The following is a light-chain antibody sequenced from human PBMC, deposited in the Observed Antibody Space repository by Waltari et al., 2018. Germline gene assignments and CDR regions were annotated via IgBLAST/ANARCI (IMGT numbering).Light chain of an antibody. CDR3: QQRGSWPLT. CDR1: QSVSTY. V-gene: IGKV3-11*01. Sequence: EIVLTQSPAPLSLSPGERATLSCRASQSVSTYLAWYQHKPGQAPKRLMYETSRRATGIPARFSGSGSGTDFTLTISSLEAEDFAVYYCQQRGSWPLTFGGGTKVEIK. J-gene: IGKJ4*01. CDR2: ETS.